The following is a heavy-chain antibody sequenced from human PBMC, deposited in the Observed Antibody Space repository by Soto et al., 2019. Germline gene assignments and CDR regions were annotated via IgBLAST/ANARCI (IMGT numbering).Heavy chain of an antibody. CDR3: ASGYFSKKVDY. Sequence: EVQLVESGGGVVQPGGSLRLSCAASGFSFSDYEMNWVRQAPGKGLELVSYSSRSGSTIEYADSVKGRFTISRDYAKTSLYLQMNSLRVEDTAVYYCASGYFSKKVDYWGQGTLVSVAS. CDR2: SSRSGSTI. CDR1: GFSFSDYE. J-gene: IGHJ4*02. V-gene: IGHV3-48*03. D-gene: IGHD3-22*01.